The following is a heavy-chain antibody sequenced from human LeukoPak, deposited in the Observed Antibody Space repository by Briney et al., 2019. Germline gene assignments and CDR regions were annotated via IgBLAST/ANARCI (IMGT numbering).Heavy chain of an antibody. Sequence: PSETLSLTCTVSGGAISSSSYYWGWIRQPPGKGLEWIGSIFYSGSTYYNPYLKSRVTISVDTSKNQFSLKLSSVTAADTAVYYCGRHQTMYSGMDVWGQGTTVTVSS. V-gene: IGHV4-39*01. CDR1: GGAISSSSYY. CDR2: IFYSGST. J-gene: IGHJ6*02. D-gene: IGHD4/OR15-4a*01. CDR3: GRHQTMYSGMDV.